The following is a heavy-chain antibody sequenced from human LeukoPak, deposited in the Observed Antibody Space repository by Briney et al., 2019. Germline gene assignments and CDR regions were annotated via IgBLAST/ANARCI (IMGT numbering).Heavy chain of an antibody. D-gene: IGHD2-2*01. V-gene: IGHV3-11*01. CDR3: ARIGAYCSSTSCRDGP. J-gene: IGHJ5*02. CDR2: ISSSGSTI. Sequence: GGSLRLSCAASGFTFSDYYMSWIRQAPGKGLEWVSYISSSGSTIYCADSVKGRFTISRDNAKNSLYLQMNSLRAEDTAVYYCARIGAYCSSTSCRDGPWGQGTLVTVSS. CDR1: GFTFSDYY.